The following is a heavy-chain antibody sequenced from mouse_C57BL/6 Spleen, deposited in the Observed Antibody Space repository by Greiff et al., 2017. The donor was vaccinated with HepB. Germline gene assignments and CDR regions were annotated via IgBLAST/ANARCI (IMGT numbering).Heavy chain of an antibody. CDR1: GYSITSGYY. J-gene: IGHJ2*01. CDR3: ARAPRITTVVATPYYFDY. V-gene: IGHV3-6*01. Sequence: VQLKESGPGLVKPSQSLSLTCSVTGYSITSGYYWNWIRQFPGNKLEWMGYISYDGSNNYNPSLKNRISITRDTSKNQFFLKLNSVTTEDTATYYCARAPRITTVVATPYYFDYWGQGTTLTVSS. CDR2: ISYDGSN. D-gene: IGHD1-1*01.